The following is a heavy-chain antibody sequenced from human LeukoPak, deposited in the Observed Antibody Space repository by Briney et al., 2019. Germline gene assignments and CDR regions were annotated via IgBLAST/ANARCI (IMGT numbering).Heavy chain of an antibody. Sequence: ASVKVSCKAFGYTFTSNYMHWVRQAPGQGLEWMGVISPSGGSTTYAQKFQGRVTLTRDMSTSTDYLELSSLRSEDTAVYYCAKDRHWLALDDWGQGTLVTVSS. D-gene: IGHD6-19*01. CDR1: GYTFTSNY. J-gene: IGHJ4*02. CDR2: ISPSGGST. CDR3: AKDRHWLALDD. V-gene: IGHV1-46*01.